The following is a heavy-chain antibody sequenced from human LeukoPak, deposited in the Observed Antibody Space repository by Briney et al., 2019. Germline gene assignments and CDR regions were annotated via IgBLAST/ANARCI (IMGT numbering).Heavy chain of an antibody. V-gene: IGHV3-21*01. CDR1: GFTFSSYS. CDR2: ISSSSSYI. CDR3: ARDSYDYYDSSGYPVYYFDY. Sequence: KAGGSLRLSCAASGFTFSSYSMNWVRQAPGKGLEWVSPISSSSSYIYYADSVKGRFTISRDNAKNSLYLQMNSLRAEDTAVYYCARDSYDYYDSSGYPVYYFDYWGQGTLVTVSS. D-gene: IGHD3-22*01. J-gene: IGHJ4*02.